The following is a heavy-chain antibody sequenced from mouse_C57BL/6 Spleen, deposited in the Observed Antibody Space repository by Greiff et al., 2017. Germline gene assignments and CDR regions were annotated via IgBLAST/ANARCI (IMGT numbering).Heavy chain of an antibody. CDR2: IYPGSGNT. V-gene: IGHV1-76*01. Sequence: VQLQQSGAELVRPGASVKLSCKASGYAFTDYSINWVKQRPGQGLEWIARIYPGSGNTYYNEKFKGKATLTAEKSSSTAYMQLSSLTSEDSAVYFCARSYGNYGFDYWGQGTTLTVSS. CDR3: ARSYGNYGFDY. D-gene: IGHD2-1*01. J-gene: IGHJ2*01. CDR1: GYAFTDYS.